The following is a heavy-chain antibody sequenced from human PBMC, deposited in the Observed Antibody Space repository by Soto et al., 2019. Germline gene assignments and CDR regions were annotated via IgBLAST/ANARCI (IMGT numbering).Heavy chain of an antibody. CDR1: GGSFSGYY. Sequence: SETLSLTCAVYGGSFSGYYWSWIRQPPGKGLEWIGEINHSGSTNYNPSLKSRVTISVDTSKNQFSLKLSSVTAADTAVYYCARGAVGDYYDSSGYYQYYYYYGMDVWGQGTTVTVS. J-gene: IGHJ6*02. V-gene: IGHV4-34*01. CDR2: INHSGST. CDR3: ARGAVGDYYDSSGYYQYYYYYGMDV. D-gene: IGHD3-22*01.